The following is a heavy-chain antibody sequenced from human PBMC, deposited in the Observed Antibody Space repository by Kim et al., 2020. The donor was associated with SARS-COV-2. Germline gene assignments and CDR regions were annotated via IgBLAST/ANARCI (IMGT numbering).Heavy chain of an antibody. Sequence: VKGPFTISRDNAKNSLYLQMNSLRAEDTAVYYCAREREYSRFSSSVMDVWGQGTTVTVSS. CDR3: AREREYSRFSSSVMDV. V-gene: IGHV3-21*01. J-gene: IGHJ6*02. D-gene: IGHD6-6*01.